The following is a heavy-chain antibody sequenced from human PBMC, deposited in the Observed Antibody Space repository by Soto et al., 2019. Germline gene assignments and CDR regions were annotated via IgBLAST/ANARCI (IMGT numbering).Heavy chain of an antibody. V-gene: IGHV3-30*18. D-gene: IGHD3-10*01. J-gene: IGHJ6*02. CDR1: GFTFSRYG. CDR2: ISYDGSNK. Sequence: QVQLVESGGGVVQPGGSLSLSCAASGFTFSRYGMHWVRQAPGKGREWGAVISYDGSNKYYADSVKGRFTISRDNSKNTLYLQMNSLRAEDTAVYYCAKDGGYCSGPPYYYGMDVWGQGPTVTVSS. CDR3: AKDGGYCSGPPYYYGMDV.